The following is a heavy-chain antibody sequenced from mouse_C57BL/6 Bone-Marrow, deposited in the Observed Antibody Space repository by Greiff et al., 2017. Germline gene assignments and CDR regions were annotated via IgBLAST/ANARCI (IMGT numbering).Heavy chain of an antibody. CDR1: GYTFTSFW. CDR2: IHPNSGST. Sequence: QVQLQQPGAELVKPGASVKLSCTASGYTFTSFWMHWVKQRPGQGLELIGMIHPNSGSTNYNDTFQSRATPTVDKSSSTAYMQLSSLTSEDSAVYYCARERFDYFDYWGQGTTLTVSS. J-gene: IGHJ2*01. V-gene: IGHV1-64*01. CDR3: ARERFDYFDY.